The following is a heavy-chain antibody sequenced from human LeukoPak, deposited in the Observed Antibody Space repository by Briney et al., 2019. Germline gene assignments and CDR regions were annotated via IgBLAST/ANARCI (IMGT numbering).Heavy chain of an antibody. CDR2: IKSKTYGGTT. Sequence: GRSLRLSCTASGFTFGDDAVSWVRQAPGKGLEWVGFIKSKTYGGTTEYATSVKGRFTISRDDSSSIGYLQMNSLKSEDTAVYYCGRDRVRVKPIPHYCGMDVWGQGTTVTVSS. CDR3: GRDRVRVKPIPHYCGMDV. J-gene: IGHJ6*02. CDR1: GFTFGDDA. V-gene: IGHV3-49*04. D-gene: IGHD2-21*01.